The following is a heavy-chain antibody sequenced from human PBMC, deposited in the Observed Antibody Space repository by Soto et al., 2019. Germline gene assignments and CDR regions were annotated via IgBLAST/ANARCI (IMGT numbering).Heavy chain of an antibody. Sequence: PSETLSLTCTVSGGSISSYYWSWNRQPPGKGLEWIGYIYYSGSTNYNPSLKSRVTLSVDTSKNQFSLKLSSVTAADTAVYYCARVEAAGAFDIWGQGTMVTVSS. V-gene: IGHV4-59*01. J-gene: IGHJ3*02. CDR3: ARVEAAGAFDI. CDR2: IYYSGST. CDR1: GGSISSYY. D-gene: IGHD6-13*01.